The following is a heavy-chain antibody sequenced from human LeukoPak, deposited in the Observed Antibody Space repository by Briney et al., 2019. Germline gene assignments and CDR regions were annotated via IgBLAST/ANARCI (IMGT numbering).Heavy chain of an antibody. CDR3: AKAPSSSSWFDY. Sequence: GGSLRLSCAASGFTFSSYAMSWVRQAAGEGLEWDSAISGSGGSTYYADSMKGRLTISRDNSKNTLYLQMNSLRAEDTAVYYCAKAPSSSSWFDYWGQGTLVTVSS. D-gene: IGHD6-13*01. V-gene: IGHV3-23*01. J-gene: IGHJ4*02. CDR1: GFTFSSYA. CDR2: ISGSGGST.